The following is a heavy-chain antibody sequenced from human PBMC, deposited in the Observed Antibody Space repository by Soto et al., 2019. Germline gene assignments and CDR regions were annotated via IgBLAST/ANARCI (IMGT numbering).Heavy chain of an antibody. CDR1: GCTFSGYW. V-gene: IGHV3-7*01. CDR2: IRPDGSKK. J-gene: IGHJ4*02. Sequence: GGSLRLSCAASGCTFSGYWMTWVRQAPGKGLEGVADIRPDGSKKYYVDSVKGRFTISRDNSKNTLYLQMNSLRAEDTAVYYCAKDRTPMVRGVILRFFDCWGQGTLVTVSS. CDR3: AKDRTPMVRGVILRFFDC. D-gene: IGHD3-10*01.